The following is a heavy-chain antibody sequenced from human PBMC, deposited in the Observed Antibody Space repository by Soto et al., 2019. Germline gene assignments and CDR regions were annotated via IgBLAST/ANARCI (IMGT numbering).Heavy chain of an antibody. D-gene: IGHD6-19*01. V-gene: IGHV3-9*01. CDR3: AKDSGSSGWYSWQMFDY. J-gene: IGHJ4*02. CDR1: GFTFDDYA. Sequence: EVQLVESGGGLVQPGRSLRLSCAASGFTFDDYAMHWVRQAPGKGLEWVSGISWNSGSIGYADSVKGRFTISRDNAKNSLYLQMNSLRAEDTALYYCAKDSGSSGWYSWQMFDYWGQGTLVTVSS. CDR2: ISWNSGSI.